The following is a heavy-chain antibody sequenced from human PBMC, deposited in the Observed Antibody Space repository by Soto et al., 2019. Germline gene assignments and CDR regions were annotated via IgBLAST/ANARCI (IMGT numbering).Heavy chain of an antibody. CDR3: ARENIVVVVAATAFRAFDI. Sequence: SETLSLTCTVSGGSISSYYWSWIRQPPGKGLEWIGYIYYSGSTNYNPSLKSRVTISVDTSKNQFSLMLSSVTAADTAVYYCARENIVVVVAATAFRAFDIWGQGTMVTVSS. CDR2: IYYSGST. D-gene: IGHD2-15*01. CDR1: GGSISSYY. V-gene: IGHV4-59*01. J-gene: IGHJ3*02.